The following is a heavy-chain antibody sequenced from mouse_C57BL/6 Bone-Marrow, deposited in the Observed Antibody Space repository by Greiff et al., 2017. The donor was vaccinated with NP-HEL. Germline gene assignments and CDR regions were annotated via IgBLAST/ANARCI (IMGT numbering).Heavy chain of an antibody. V-gene: IGHV2-9-1*01. Sequence: QVQLQQSGPGLVAHSQSLSITCTVSGFSLTSYAISWVSQPPGKGLEGLGVIGNGGGTNYNSALKSRLSISKDNSKSQVFLKMNSLQTDDTARYYCARYDYDGSPYAMDYWGQGTSVTVSS. CDR1: GFSLTSYA. J-gene: IGHJ4*01. CDR2: IGNGGGT. CDR3: ARYDYDGSPYAMDY. D-gene: IGHD2-4*01.